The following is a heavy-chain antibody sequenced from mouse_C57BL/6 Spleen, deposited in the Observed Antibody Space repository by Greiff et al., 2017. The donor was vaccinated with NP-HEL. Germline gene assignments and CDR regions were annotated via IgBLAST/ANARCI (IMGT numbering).Heavy chain of an antibody. D-gene: IGHD2-12*01. CDR2: INPNNGGT. CDR3: ARLNDDHDGGAVFDY. Sequence: VQLQQSGPELVKPGASVKIPCKASGYTFTDYNMDWVKQSPGKSLEWIGDINPNNGGTIYNQKFKGKATLTVDKSSSTAYMELRSLTSEDTAVYYCARLNDDHDGGAVFDYWGQGTTLTVSS. V-gene: IGHV1-18*01. CDR1: GYTFTDYN. J-gene: IGHJ2*01.